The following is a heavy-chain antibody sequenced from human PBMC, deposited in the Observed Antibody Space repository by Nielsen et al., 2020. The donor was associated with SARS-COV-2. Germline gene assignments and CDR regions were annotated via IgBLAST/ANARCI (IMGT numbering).Heavy chain of an antibody. CDR2: IWNDGNHK. Sequence: GESLKISRAASGFTFKNYGMHWVRQAPGKGLEWVAVIWNDGNHKYYADSVKGRFTVSRDNPKSTLLLQMSSLRAEDTAVYFCAKDRTAYYYGMDVWGQGTTVTVSS. V-gene: IGHV3-33*06. J-gene: IGHJ6*02. CDR1: GFTFKNYG. CDR3: AKDRTAYYYGMDV.